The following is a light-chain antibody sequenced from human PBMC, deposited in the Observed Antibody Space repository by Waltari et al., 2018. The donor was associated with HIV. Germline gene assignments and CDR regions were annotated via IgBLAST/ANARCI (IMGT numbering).Light chain of an antibody. CDR2: GAS. CDR3: QQYGSSPFT. V-gene: IGKV3-20*01. Sequence: EIVLTTSPGTLPLSPGERATLSCRASPCVSSSYLAWYQQKHGQAPRHLIYGASSRATGIPDRFSGSRSGTDVTLSISRLEPEDFAVYYCQQYGSSPFTFGPGTKVDIK. J-gene: IGKJ3*01. CDR1: PCVSSSY.